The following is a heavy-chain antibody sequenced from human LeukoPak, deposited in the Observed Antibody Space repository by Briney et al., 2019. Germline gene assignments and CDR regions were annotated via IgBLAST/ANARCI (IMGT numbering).Heavy chain of an antibody. V-gene: IGHV3-21*01. CDR1: GFTFSSHS. CDR3: GRGSDGRGGTYYYYYAMDV. Sequence: GGSLRLSCAASGFTFSSHSMNWVRQAPGKGLEWVSSIDSSSGYTYYADSVKGRFTISRDDAKNSLFLQMDSLRAEDTAVYYCGRGSDGRGGTYYYYYAMDVWGQGTTVTVSS. J-gene: IGHJ6*02. D-gene: IGHD2-15*01. CDR2: IDSSSGYT.